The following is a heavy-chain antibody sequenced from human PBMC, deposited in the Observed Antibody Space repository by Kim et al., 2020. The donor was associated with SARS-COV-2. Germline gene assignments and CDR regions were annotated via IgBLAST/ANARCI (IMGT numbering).Heavy chain of an antibody. D-gene: IGHD3-9*01. CDR3: ARAGRYFDWLRTTLHRNWFDP. CDR1: GYTFTSYD. J-gene: IGHJ5*02. CDR2: MNPNSGNT. Sequence: ASVKVSCKASGYTFTSYDINWVRQATVQGLEWMGWMNPNSGNTGYAQKFQGRVTMTRNTSISTAYMELSSLRSEDTAVYYCARAGRYFDWLRTTLHRNWFDPWGQGTLVTVSS. V-gene: IGHV1-8*01.